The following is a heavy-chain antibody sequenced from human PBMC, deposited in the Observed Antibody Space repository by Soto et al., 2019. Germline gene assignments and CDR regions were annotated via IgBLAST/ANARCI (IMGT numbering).Heavy chain of an antibody. CDR2: IWYDGSNK. CDR1: GFTFSSYG. CDR3: ASFGYYDSSGYVDYFDY. V-gene: IGHV3-33*01. D-gene: IGHD3-22*01. J-gene: IGHJ4*02. Sequence: GGSLRLSCAASGFTFSSYGMHWVRQAPGKGLEWVAVIWYDGSNKYYADSVKGRFTISRDNSKNTLYLQMNSLRAEDTAVYYCASFGYYDSSGYVDYFDYWGQGTRVPVSS.